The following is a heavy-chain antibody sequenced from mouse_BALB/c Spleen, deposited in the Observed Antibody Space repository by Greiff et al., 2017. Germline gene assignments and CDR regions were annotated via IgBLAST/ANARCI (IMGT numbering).Heavy chain of an antibody. CDR2: INPSTGYT. CDR1: GYTFTSYW. D-gene: IGHD2-14*01. V-gene: IGHV1-7*01. J-gene: IGHJ3*01. Sequence: QVQLQQSGAELAKPGASVKMSCKASGYTFTSYWMHWVKQRPGQGLEWIGYINPSTGYTEYNQKFKDKATLTADKSSSTAYMQLSSLTSEDSAVYYCARRYDVWFAYWGQGTLVTVSA. CDR3: ARRYDVWFAY.